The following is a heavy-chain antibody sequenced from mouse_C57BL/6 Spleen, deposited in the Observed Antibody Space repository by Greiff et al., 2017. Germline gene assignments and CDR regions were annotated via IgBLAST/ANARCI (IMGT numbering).Heavy chain of an antibody. Sequence: QVQLQQSGPELVKPGASVKISCKASGYAFSSSWMNWVKQRPGKGLEWIGRLYPGDGDTNYNGKFKGKATLTADKSSSTAYMQLSSLTSEDSAVYFCAMIYYGNWGYWGQGTTLTVSS. J-gene: IGHJ2*01. CDR3: AMIYYGNWGY. V-gene: IGHV1-82*01. CDR2: LYPGDGDT. D-gene: IGHD2-1*01. CDR1: GYAFSSSW.